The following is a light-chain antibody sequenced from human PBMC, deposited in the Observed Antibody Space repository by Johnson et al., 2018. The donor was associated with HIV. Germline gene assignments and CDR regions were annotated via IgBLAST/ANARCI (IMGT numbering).Light chain of an antibody. CDR3: GTWDTRLSGGHV. CDR2: DNN. J-gene: IGLJ1*01. Sequence: QSVLTQPPSVSAAPGQKVTISCSGSSCDIGNNYVSCHQQLPGTAPKLLIYDNNKRPSGIPDRISGSKSGTSATMGITGLQNGDEADYYCGTWDTRLSGGHVFGTGTKVTVL. CDR1: SCDIGNNY. V-gene: IGLV1-51*01.